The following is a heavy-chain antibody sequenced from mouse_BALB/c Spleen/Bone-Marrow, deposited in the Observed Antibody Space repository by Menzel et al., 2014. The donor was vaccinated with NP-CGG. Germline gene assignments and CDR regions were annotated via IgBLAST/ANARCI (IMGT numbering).Heavy chain of an antibody. CDR1: GFTFTDYY. CDR2: IRNKAKGYTT. Sequence: EVQLQESGGGLVQPGGSLRLSCATSGFTFTDYYMSWVRQPPGKALEWLGFIRNKAKGYTTDYSASVKGRFTIPRDNSQSISYLQMNTLRAEDSATYYCARDENVGIYWYFDVWGAGTTVTVSS. CDR3: ARDENVGIYWYFDV. J-gene: IGHJ1*01. V-gene: IGHV7-3*02.